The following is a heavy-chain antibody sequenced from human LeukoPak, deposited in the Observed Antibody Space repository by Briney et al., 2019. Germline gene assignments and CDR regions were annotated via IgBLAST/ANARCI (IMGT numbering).Heavy chain of an antibody. CDR2: IYYSGST. J-gene: IGHJ4*02. D-gene: IGHD2-15*01. Sequence: PSETLSLTCTVSGGSISSSSYYWGWIRQPPGKGLEWIGSIYYSGSTYYNPSLKSRVTISVDTSKNQFSLKLSSVTAADTAVYYCARDQRNRIGRFDYWGQGTLVTVSS. V-gene: IGHV4-39*07. CDR3: ARDQRNRIGRFDY. CDR1: GGSISSSSYY.